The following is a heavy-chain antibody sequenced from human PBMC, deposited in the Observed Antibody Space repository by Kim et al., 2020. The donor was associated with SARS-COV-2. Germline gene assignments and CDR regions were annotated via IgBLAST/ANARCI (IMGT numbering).Heavy chain of an antibody. D-gene: IGHD1-26*01. CDR3: ARAHIVGATMPPGY. J-gene: IGHJ4*02. V-gene: IGHV1-69*01. Sequence: AQKCQGRVTITADESTSTAYMELSSLRSEDTAVYYCARAHIVGATMPPGYWGQGTLVTVSS.